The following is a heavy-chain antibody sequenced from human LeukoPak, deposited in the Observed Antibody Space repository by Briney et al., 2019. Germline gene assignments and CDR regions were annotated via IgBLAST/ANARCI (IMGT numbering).Heavy chain of an antibody. D-gene: IGHD3-22*01. CDR2: IWYDGSNK. CDR3: ARDPVDHCYYDSSGYYSTWFDP. V-gene: IGHV3-33*08. J-gene: IGHJ5*02. Sequence: PGGSLRLSCAASGFTFSSHWMTWVRQAPGKGLEWVAVIWYDGSNKYYADSVKGRFTISRDNSKNTLYLQMNSLRAEDTAVYYCARDPVDHCYYDSSGYYSTWFDPWGQGTLATVSS. CDR1: GFTFSSHW.